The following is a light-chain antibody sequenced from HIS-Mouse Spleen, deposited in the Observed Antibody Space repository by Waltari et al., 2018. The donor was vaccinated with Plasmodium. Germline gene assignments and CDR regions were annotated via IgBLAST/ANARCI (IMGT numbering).Light chain of an antibody. V-gene: IGKV3-20*01. J-gene: IGKJ1*01. Sequence: IVLPMPPGTLPSPPESRAPLSCRASRSVSSSYLAWYQQKPGQAPRLLIYGASSRATGIPDRFSGSGSGTDFTLTISRLEPEDFAVYYCQQYGSWTFGQGTKVEIK. CDR1: RSVSSSY. CDR3: QQYGSWT. CDR2: GAS.